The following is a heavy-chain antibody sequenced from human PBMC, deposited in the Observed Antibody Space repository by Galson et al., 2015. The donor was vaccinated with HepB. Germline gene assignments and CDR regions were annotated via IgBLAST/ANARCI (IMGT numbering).Heavy chain of an antibody. CDR2: ISYDGSNK. J-gene: IGHJ1*01. CDR1: GFTFSSYG. Sequence: SLRLSCAASGFTFSSYGMHWVRQAPGKGLEWVAVISYDGSNKYYADSVKGRFTISRDNSKNTLYLQMNSLRAEDTAVYYCAKGWWLARLIQHWGQGTLVTVSS. D-gene: IGHD6-19*01. V-gene: IGHV3-30*18. CDR3: AKGWWLARLIQH.